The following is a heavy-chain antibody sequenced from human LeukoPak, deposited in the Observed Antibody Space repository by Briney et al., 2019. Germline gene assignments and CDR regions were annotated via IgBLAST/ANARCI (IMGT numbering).Heavy chain of an antibody. J-gene: IGHJ4*02. CDR3: ARGWDYGSSWGLLRDY. D-gene: IGHD6-13*01. CDR1: GGSISSGGYY. V-gene: IGHV4-30-2*01. Sequence: SQTLSLTCTVSGGSISSGGYYWSWIRQPPGKGLEGIGYIYHSGSTYYNPSLKSRVTISVDRSKNQFSLKLSSVTAADTAVYYCARGWDYGSSWGLLRDYWGQGTLVTVSS. CDR2: IYHSGST.